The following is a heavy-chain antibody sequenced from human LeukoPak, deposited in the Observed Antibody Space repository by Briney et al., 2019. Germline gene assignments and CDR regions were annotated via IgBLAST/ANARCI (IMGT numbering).Heavy chain of an antibody. CDR2: ISGSGGST. CDR1: GFTFSSYA. Sequence: GGSLRLSCAASGFTFSSYAMSWVRQAPGKGLEWVSAISGSGGSTYYVDSVKGRFTISRDNSKNTLYLQMNSLRAEDTAVYYCAKDRSDTAMVYAMDCWGQGTLVTVSS. CDR3: AKDRSDTAMVYAMDC. D-gene: IGHD5-18*01. V-gene: IGHV3-23*01. J-gene: IGHJ4*02.